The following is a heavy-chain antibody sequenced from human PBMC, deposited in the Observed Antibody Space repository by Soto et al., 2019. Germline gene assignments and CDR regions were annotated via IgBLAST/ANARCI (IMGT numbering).Heavy chain of an antibody. CDR3: ARSQGSSTSLEIYYYYYYGMDV. J-gene: IGHJ6*01. CDR1: GGTFSSYA. D-gene: IGHD2-2*01. Sequence: QVQLVQSGAEVKKPGCSVKVSCKASGGTFSSYAISWVRQAPGQGLEWMGGIIPIPGTANYAQKFQGRVTITADESTSTAYMELSSLRSEDTAVYYCARSQGSSTSLEIYYYYYYGMDVWGQGTTVTVSP. CDR2: IIPIPGTA. V-gene: IGHV1-69*01.